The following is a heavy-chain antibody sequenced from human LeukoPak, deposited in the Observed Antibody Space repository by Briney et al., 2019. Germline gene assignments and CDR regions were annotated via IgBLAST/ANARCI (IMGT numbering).Heavy chain of an antibody. CDR3: ARVLLTDIVATGIYFDY. Sequence: GASVKVSCKASGYTFTGYYMHWVRQAPGQGLEWMGWINPNSGGTNYAQKFQGRVTMTRDTSISTAYMELSRLRSDDTAVYYCARVLLTDIVATGIYFDYWGQGTLVTVSS. D-gene: IGHD5-12*01. CDR1: GYTFTGYY. J-gene: IGHJ4*02. CDR2: INPNSGGT. V-gene: IGHV1-2*02.